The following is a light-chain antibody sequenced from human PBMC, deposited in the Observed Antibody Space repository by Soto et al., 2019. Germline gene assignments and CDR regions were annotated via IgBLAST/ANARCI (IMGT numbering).Light chain of an antibody. J-gene: IGKJ2*01. CDR2: WAS. Sequence: DIVMTQSPDSLAVSLGERATINCKSSRNVLNRSNNKNYLAWYQQKPGQHPNLILYWASTRESGVPDRFSGSGSGTDFTLTISSLQAEDVAVYYCQQYYNVPYTFGQGTKLEIK. CDR1: RNVLNRSNNKNY. CDR3: QQYYNVPYT. V-gene: IGKV4-1*01.